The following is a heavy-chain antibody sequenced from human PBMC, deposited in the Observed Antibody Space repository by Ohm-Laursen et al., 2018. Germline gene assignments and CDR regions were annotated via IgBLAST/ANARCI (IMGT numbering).Heavy chain of an antibody. V-gene: IGHV3-64*01. CDR2: ISSSGGAT. CDR3: SREARGSYYDDY. CDR1: GFTFSSYA. J-gene: IGHJ4*02. Sequence: GSLRLSCTAFGFTFSSYAMSWVRQAPGKGLEYVSVISSSGGATYYANSVKGRFTISRDNSKNTLYLQMGRLRADDMAVYYCSREARGSYYDDYWGQGTLVTVSS. D-gene: IGHD1-26*01.